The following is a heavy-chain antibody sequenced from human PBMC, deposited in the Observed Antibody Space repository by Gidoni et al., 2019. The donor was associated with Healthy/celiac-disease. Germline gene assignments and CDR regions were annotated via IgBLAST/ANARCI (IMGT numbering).Heavy chain of an antibody. CDR1: RFHLSKAW. D-gene: IGHD3-22*01. V-gene: IGHV3-15*01. Sequence: EVQLVESGGGLLKPGGSLRLSCAASRFHLSKAWMSLVSQAPGQGLEGVSRIKSKTDGGTTDYAAPVKGRFTISRDDSKNTLYLQMNSLKTEDTAVYYCTTTYYYDSSDYWGQGTLVTVSS. J-gene: IGHJ4*02. CDR2: IKSKTDGGTT. CDR3: TTTYYYDSSDY.